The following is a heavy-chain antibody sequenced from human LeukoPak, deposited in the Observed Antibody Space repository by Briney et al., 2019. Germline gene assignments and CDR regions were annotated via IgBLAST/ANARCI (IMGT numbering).Heavy chain of an antibody. V-gene: IGHV3-23*01. J-gene: IGHJ4*02. CDR2: ISGSGGTT. D-gene: IGHD6-19*01. CDR3: AKDHDYSSRPYYFDY. Sequence: PGGSLRLSCAASGFTFSSYDMTWVRQAPGKGLEWVSGISGSGGTTYYADSVKGRFTISRDNSKNTLYLQMNSLRAEDTALYYCAKDHDYSSRPYYFDYWGQGTLVTVSS. CDR1: GFTFSSYD.